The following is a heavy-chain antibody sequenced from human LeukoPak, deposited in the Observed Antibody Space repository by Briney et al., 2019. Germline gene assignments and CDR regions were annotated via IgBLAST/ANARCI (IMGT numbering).Heavy chain of an antibody. CDR1: GGTFSSYA. J-gene: IGHJ4*02. Sequence: GSSVKVSCKASGGTFSSYAISWVRQAPGQGLEWMGRIIPILGIANYAQKFQGRVTITADKSTSTAYMELSSLRSEDTAVYYRARDFTYYDFWSGYKLDYWGQGTLVTVSS. CDR2: IIPILGIA. D-gene: IGHD3-3*01. V-gene: IGHV1-69*04. CDR3: ARDFTYYDFWSGYKLDY.